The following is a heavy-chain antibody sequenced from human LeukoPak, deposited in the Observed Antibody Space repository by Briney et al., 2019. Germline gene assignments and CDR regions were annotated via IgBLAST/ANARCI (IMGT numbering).Heavy chain of an antibody. CDR2: IYHSGST. CDR1: GYSISSGYY. Sequence: SETLSLTCAVSGYSISSGYYWGWVRQPPGKGLGWIGGIYHSGSTYYNPSLKSRVTISVDTSKNQFSLKLSSVTAADTAVYYCARNWIQLWLQAPDDYWGQGTLVTVSS. D-gene: IGHD5-18*01. V-gene: IGHV4-38-2*01. CDR3: ARNWIQLWLQAPDDY. J-gene: IGHJ4*02.